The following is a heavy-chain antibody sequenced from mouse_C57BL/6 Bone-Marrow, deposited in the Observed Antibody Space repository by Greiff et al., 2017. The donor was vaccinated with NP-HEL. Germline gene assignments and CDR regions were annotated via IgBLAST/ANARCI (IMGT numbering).Heavy chain of an antibody. CDR1: GYTFTSYW. V-gene: IGHV1-7*01. D-gene: IGHD1-1*01. J-gene: IGHJ3*01. CDR3: ARRGFITTEGFAY. CDR2: FNPSSGYT. Sequence: VQLHQSGAELAKPGASVKLSCKASGYTFTSYWMHWVKQRPGRGLEWIGYFNPSSGYTKYNQKFKDKATLTADKSSSTAYMQLSSLTYEDSAVYYCARRGFITTEGFAYWGQGTLVTVSA.